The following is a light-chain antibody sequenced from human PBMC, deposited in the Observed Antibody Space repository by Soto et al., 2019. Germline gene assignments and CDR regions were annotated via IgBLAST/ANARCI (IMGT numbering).Light chain of an antibody. CDR1: SSDVGGYNY. V-gene: IGLV2-14*01. Sequence: QSALTQPASVSGSPGQSITISCTGTSSDVGGYNYVSWYQQHPGKAPKLMIHEVSNRPLGVSYRFSGSKSGNTASLTISGLQAEAEADYYCSSYTSNSPWVFGGGTKLTVL. CDR2: EVS. J-gene: IGLJ3*02. CDR3: SSYTSNSPWV.